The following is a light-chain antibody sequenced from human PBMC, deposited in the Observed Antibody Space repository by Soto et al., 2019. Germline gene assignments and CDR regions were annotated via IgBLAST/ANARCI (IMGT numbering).Light chain of an antibody. CDR1: QSVSSN. V-gene: IGKV3-15*01. CDR2: GAS. J-gene: IGKJ1*01. Sequence: EIVMTQSPATLSVSPGERATLSCRASQSVSSNLAWYQQKPGQAPRLLIYGASTRATGIPARFSGGGSGTEFTLTISSLQSVDFAVYYCQQYNNWPRTFGQGTKVELK. CDR3: QQYNNWPRT.